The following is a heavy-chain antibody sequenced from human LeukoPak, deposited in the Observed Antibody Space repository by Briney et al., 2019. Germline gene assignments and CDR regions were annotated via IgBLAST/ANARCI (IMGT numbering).Heavy chain of an antibody. CDR2: IYTSGST. CDR3: ASDSLVVPAATWFDP. CDR1: GDSISGYY. D-gene: IGHD2-2*01. V-gene: IGHV4-4*07. Sequence: SETLSLTCTVSGDSISGYYWSWIRRPAGKGLEWIGRIYTSGSTNYNPSLKSRVTMSVDMSKNQFSLKLSSVTAADTAVYYCASDSLVVPAATWFDPWGQGTLVTVSS. J-gene: IGHJ5*02.